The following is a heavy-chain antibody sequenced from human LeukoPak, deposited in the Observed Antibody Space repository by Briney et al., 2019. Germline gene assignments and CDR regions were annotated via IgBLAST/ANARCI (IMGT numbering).Heavy chain of an antibody. Sequence: GASVKVSCKASGYTFTSYGISWVRQAPGQGLEWMGWISAYNGNTNYAQKLQGRVTMTTDTSTSTAYMELRSLRSDDTAVYYCARVSVLRFLEWLSVDYWGQGTLVTVSS. CDR1: GYTFTSYG. J-gene: IGHJ4*02. D-gene: IGHD3-3*01. CDR2: ISAYNGNT. V-gene: IGHV1-18*01. CDR3: ARVSVLRFLEWLSVDY.